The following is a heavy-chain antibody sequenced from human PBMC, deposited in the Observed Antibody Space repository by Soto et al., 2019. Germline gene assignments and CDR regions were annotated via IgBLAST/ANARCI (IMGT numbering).Heavy chain of an antibody. CDR2: IYYSGST. CDR3: ARDVGYYYDSSGSFDY. V-gene: IGHV4-30-4*01. D-gene: IGHD3-22*01. CDR1: GGSISSGDYY. Sequence: SETLSLTCTDSGGSISSGDYYWSWIRQAPGKGLEWIGYIYYSGSTYYNPSLKSRVTISVDTSKNQFSLKLSSVTAADTAVYYCARDVGYYYDSSGSFDYWGQGTLVTVSS. J-gene: IGHJ4*02.